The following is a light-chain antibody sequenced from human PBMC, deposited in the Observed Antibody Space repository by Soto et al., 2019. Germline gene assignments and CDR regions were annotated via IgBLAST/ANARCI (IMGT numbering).Light chain of an antibody. CDR2: EGS. Sequence: QSALTQPASVSGSPGQSITVSCTGTSSDVGSYNLVSWYQHHPGKAPKLIIYEGSKRPSGVSNRFSGSKSGNTASLTISGLQAEDEADYYCCSYAGSSTYVFGTGTKATVL. J-gene: IGLJ1*01. V-gene: IGLV2-23*01. CDR3: CSYAGSSTYV. CDR1: SSDVGSYNL.